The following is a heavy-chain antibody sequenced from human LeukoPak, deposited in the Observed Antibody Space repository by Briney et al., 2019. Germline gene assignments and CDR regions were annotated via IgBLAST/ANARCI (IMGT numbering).Heavy chain of an antibody. CDR2: ISYDGSNK. J-gene: IGHJ6*02. V-gene: IGHV3-30*04. CDR3: ASRNSINYDILTGYPPDV. Sequence: GGSLRLSCAASGFTFSSYAMHWVRQAPGKGLEWVAVISYDGSNKYYADSVKGRFTISRDNSKNTLYLQMNSLRAEDTAVYYCASRNSINYDILTGYPPDVWGQGTTVTVSS. D-gene: IGHD3-9*01. CDR1: GFTFSSYA.